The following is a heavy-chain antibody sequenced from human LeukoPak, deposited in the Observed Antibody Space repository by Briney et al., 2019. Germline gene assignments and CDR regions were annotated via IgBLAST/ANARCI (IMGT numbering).Heavy chain of an antibody. CDR3: ASGDTAMVNTPFDY. J-gene: IGHJ4*02. V-gene: IGHV3-21*01. D-gene: IGHD5-18*01. CDR1: GFTFSSYS. CDR2: ISSSSYI. Sequence: GGSLRLSCAASGFTFSSYSMNWVRQAPGKGLEWVSSISSSSYIYYADSVKGRFTISRDNAKNSLYLQMNSLRAEDTAVYYCASGDTAMVNTPFDYWGQGTLVTVSS.